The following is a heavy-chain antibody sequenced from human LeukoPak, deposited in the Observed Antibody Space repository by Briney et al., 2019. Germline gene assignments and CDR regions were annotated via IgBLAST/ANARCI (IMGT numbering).Heavy chain of an antibody. J-gene: IGHJ5*02. CDR1: GGTFSSYA. D-gene: IGHD3-22*01. V-gene: IGHV1-69*05. Sequence: ASVKVSCKASGGTFSSYAISWVRQAPGQGLEWMGGIIPIFGTANYAQKFQGRVTITTDESTSTAYMELSSLGSEDTAVYYCARGGVYYYDSSGYGSYNWFDPWGQGTLVTVSS. CDR2: IIPIFGTA. CDR3: ARGGVYYYDSSGYGSYNWFDP.